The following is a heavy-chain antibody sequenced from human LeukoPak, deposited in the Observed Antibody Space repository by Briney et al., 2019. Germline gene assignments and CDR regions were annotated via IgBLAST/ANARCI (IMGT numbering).Heavy chain of an antibody. V-gene: IGHV4-61*02. Sequence: SETLSLTCTVSGGSISSGSYYWSWIRQPAGKGLEWIGRIYTSGSTNYNPSLKSRVTISVDTSKNQFSLKLSSVTAADTAVYYCASSTMVRGYYYYYYMDVWGKGTTVTVSS. CDR2: IYTSGST. D-gene: IGHD3-10*01. J-gene: IGHJ6*03. CDR3: ASSTMVRGYYYYYYMDV. CDR1: GGSISSGSYY.